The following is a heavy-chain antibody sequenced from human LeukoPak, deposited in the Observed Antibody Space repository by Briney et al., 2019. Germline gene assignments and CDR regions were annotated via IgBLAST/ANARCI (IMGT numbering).Heavy chain of an antibody. Sequence: PSQTLSLTCAVSVGSISSGGYSWSWIRQPPGKGLEWIGYIYHSGSTYYNPSLKSRVTISVDRSKNQFSLKLSSVTAADTAVYYCARARGIAAAGDAFDIWGQGTMVTVSS. CDR1: VGSISSGGYS. D-gene: IGHD6-13*01. CDR3: ARARGIAAAGDAFDI. J-gene: IGHJ3*02. V-gene: IGHV4-30-2*01. CDR2: IYHSGST.